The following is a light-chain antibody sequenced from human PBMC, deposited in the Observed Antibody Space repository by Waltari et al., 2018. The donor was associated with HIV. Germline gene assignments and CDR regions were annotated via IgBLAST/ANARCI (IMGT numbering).Light chain of an antibody. Sequence: EIVLTQSPATLYLSPGERATLSCRASQSVSTYLAWYQKRPGQAPRLLIYDASNRATGIPARFSGSGSGTDFTLTISSLEPEDFAVYYCQHRKEWPPGATFGPGTKVDVK. J-gene: IGKJ3*01. V-gene: IGKV3-11*01. CDR2: DAS. CDR3: QHRKEWPPGAT. CDR1: QSVSTY.